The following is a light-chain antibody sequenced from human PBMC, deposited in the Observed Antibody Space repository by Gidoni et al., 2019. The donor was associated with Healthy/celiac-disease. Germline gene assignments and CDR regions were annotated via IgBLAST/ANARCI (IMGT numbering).Light chain of an antibody. J-gene: IGKJ1*01. CDR2: AAS. V-gene: IGKV1-39*01. CDR3: QQSYSTPWT. Sequence: DIQMTQSPSSLSASVGDRVTITCRARQSISSYLNWYQQKPGRAPKNLIYAASSLQGGVPSSFSSSGSGTDVTLTISSLQPEEFATYYYQQSYSTPWTFXQXTKVEIK. CDR1: QSISSY.